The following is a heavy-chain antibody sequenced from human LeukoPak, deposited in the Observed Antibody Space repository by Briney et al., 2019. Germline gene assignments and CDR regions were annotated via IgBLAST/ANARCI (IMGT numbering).Heavy chain of an antibody. Sequence: HPGGSLRLSCAASGFTFSSYAMSWVRQAPGKGLEWVAFIRYDGSNKYYADSVKGRFTISRDNSKNTLYLQMNSLRAEDTAVYYCAKSGPGSGSSRPFDYWGQGTLVTVSS. CDR3: AKSGPGSGSSRPFDY. D-gene: IGHD3-10*01. CDR2: IRYDGSNK. CDR1: GFTFSSYA. J-gene: IGHJ4*02. V-gene: IGHV3-30*02.